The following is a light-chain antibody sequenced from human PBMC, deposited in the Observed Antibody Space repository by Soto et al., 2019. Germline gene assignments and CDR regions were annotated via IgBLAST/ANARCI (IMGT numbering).Light chain of an antibody. J-gene: IGKJ1*01. CDR3: QQSYSTPRT. Sequence: DIQMTQSPSSLSASVGDRVTITCRASQGIRDDLGWYQQKPGKAPTRLIYAVSSLQSGVPSRFSGSGSGTLFTLTITSLQPEDFATYYCQQSYSTPRTFGQGTKVDIK. V-gene: IGKV1-39*01. CDR2: AVS. CDR1: QGIRDD.